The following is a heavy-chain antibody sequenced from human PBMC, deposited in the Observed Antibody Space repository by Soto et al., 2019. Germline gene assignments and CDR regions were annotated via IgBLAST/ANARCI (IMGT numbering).Heavy chain of an antibody. V-gene: IGHV3-23*01. Sequence: EVQLLESGGGLVQPGGSLRLSWAASGFTFSSYAMSWVRQAPGKGLEWVSAISGSGGSTYYADSVKGRFNISRDKSKNPLYLQMNSLRAEDTAVYYCAKDYYGSGSYSVYNWFDPWGQGTLVTVSS. CDR3: AKDYYGSGSYSVYNWFDP. CDR2: ISGSGGST. CDR1: GFTFSSYA. J-gene: IGHJ5*02. D-gene: IGHD3-10*01.